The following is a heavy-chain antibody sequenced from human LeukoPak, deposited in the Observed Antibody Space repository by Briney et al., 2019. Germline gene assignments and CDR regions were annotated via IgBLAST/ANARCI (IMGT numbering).Heavy chain of an antibody. CDR2: ISYDGTNK. CDR1: GFTFSSYV. V-gene: IGHV3-30*03. D-gene: IGHD4-17*01. J-gene: IGHJ4*02. Sequence: PGRSLRLSCAASGFTFSSYVMHWVRQAPGKGLEWVAVISYDGTNKYYVDSVRGRFTISRDNSKNTLYLQMNSLRAEDTAVYYCARGDPTVTTKQNFDYWGQGTLVTASS. CDR3: ARGDPTVTTKQNFDY.